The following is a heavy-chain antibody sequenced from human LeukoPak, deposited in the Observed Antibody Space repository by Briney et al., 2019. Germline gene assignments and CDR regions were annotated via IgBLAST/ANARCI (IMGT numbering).Heavy chain of an antibody. V-gene: IGHV4-34*01. J-gene: IGHJ6*02. D-gene: IGHD2-2*01. CDR1: GPSLSGYY. Sequence: SQTLSLTCAVYGPSLSGYYWRWIRQPPGKWLEWIGEINHSGSTNYNPSLKSQVTISVDTSKNQFSLKLSSVTAADTAVYYCARGSSDYCSSTSCYPPYGMDVWGQGTTVTVSS. CDR2: INHSGST. CDR3: ARGSSDYCSSTSCYPPYGMDV.